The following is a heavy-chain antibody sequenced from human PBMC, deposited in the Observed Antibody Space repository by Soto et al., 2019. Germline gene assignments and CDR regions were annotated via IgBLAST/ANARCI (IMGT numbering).Heavy chain of an antibody. V-gene: IGHV4-59*01. J-gene: IGHJ4*02. Sequence: SETLSLTCTVSGGSISSNYWTWIRQPPGKGLEWIGYVYNSGSTNYNPSLKSRATISEDTSKSQFSLKVNSMTAADTAVYYCVRYRREAVAGYTLDNWGQGILVTVSS. CDR1: GGSISSNY. CDR2: VYNSGST. D-gene: IGHD6-13*01. CDR3: VRYRREAVAGYTLDN.